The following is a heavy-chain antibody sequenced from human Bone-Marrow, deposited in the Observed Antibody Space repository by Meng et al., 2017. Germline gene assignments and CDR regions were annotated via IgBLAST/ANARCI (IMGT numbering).Heavy chain of an antibody. Sequence: HLEQWGEGRLSPSEALSRTGAGSGGSFSGYYWTWIRQPPGKGLEWIGEINHSGSSNYNPSLKSRVTLSADTPERQFSLKLSSVTAADTAVYYCARGRRIVGATFRLFDYWGQGTLVTVSS. D-gene: IGHD1-26*01. CDR1: GGSFSGYY. V-gene: IGHV4-34*01. J-gene: IGHJ4*02. CDR2: INHSGSS. CDR3: ARGRRIVGATFRLFDY.